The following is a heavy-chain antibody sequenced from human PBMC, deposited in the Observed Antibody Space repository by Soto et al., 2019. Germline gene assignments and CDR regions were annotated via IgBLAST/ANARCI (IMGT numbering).Heavy chain of an antibody. V-gene: IGHV4-34*01. CDR2: INHSGST. Sequence: QVQLQQWGAGLLKPSETLSLTCAVYGGSFSGYYWSWIRQPPGKGLEWIGEINHSGSTNYNPSLKSXXTXSXXTSKNQFSLKLSSVTAADTAVYYCARGQEAAAGTDWGQGTLVTVSS. D-gene: IGHD6-13*01. CDR3: ARGQEAAAGTD. CDR1: GGSFSGYY. J-gene: IGHJ4*02.